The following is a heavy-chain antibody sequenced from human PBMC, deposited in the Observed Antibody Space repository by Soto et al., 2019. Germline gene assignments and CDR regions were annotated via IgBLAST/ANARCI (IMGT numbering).Heavy chain of an antibody. CDR1: GYSFTSYW. CDR2: IDPSDSDS. CDR3: ARTSSGWYYFDY. V-gene: IGHV5-10-1*01. D-gene: IGHD6-19*01. Sequence: PGESQKISCRGSGYSFTSYWVSWVRQMPGKGLEWMGRIDPSDSDSNYSPSIQGHVTISADKSISTAYLQWSSLKASDTAMYYCARTSSGWYYFDYWGQGTLVTVSS. J-gene: IGHJ4*02.